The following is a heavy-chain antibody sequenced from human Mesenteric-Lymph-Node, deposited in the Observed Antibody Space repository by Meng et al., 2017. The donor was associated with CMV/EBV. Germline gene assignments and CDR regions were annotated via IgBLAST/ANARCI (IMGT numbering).Heavy chain of an antibody. J-gene: IGHJ6*02. D-gene: IGHD3-16*01. CDR2: ISSSGSTI. CDR1: GFTFSSYA. CDR3: ARDLRGDYYYYYGMDV. Sequence: GESLKISCAASGFTFSSYAMHWVRQAPGKGLEWVSYISSSGSTIDYADSVKGRFTISRDNAKNSLYLQMNSLRAEDTAVYYCARDLRGDYYYYYGMDVWGQGTTVTVSS. V-gene: IGHV3-48*04.